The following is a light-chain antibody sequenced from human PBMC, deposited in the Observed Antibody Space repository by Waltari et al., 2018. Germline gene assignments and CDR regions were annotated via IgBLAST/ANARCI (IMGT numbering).Light chain of an antibody. CDR2: TAS. CDR1: QSISGW. V-gene: IGKV1-5*03. J-gene: IGKJ2*01. CDR3: QQYNIYPYT. Sequence: DIHMTQSPSTPSASVGDRVTITCRASQSISGWLAWYQQRPGKAPNLLIYTASTLESGVPSRFSGSGSGTEFTLTISSLQPDDFATYYCQQYNIYPYTFGQGTKLEIK.